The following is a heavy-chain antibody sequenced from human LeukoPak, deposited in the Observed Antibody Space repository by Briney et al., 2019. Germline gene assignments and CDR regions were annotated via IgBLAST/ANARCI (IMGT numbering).Heavy chain of an antibody. CDR2: IYYSGST. J-gene: IGHJ4*02. CDR1: GGSISSYY. D-gene: IGHD3-16*01. Sequence: SETLSLTCTVSGGSISSYYWSWIRQPPGKGLEWIGYIYYSGSTNYNPSLKSRVTISVDTSKNQFSLKLSSVTAADTAVYYCARQLTLGYYFDCWGQGTLVTVSS. CDR3: ARQLTLGYYFDC. V-gene: IGHV4-59*08.